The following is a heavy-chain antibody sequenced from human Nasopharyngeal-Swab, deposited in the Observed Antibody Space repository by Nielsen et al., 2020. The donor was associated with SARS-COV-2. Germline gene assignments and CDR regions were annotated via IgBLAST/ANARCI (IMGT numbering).Heavy chain of an antibody. D-gene: IGHD3-3*01. V-gene: IGHV4-34*01. CDR3: ARVPSITIFGVVDY. J-gene: IGHJ4*02. CDR1: GGSFSGYY. CDR2: INHSGST. Sequence: SETLSLTCAAYGGSFSGYYWNWIRQPPGKGLEWIGEINHSGSTNYNPSLKSRVTISVDTSKNQFSLKLSSVTAADTAVYYCARVPSITIFGVVDYWGQGTLVTVSS.